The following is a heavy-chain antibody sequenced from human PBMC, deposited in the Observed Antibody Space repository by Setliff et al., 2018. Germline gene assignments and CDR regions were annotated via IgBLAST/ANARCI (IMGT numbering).Heavy chain of an antibody. V-gene: IGHV3-73*01. CDR1: GFTFSGSA. CDR3: AITMTTGVDFFDY. D-gene: IGHD4-17*01. Sequence: GGSLRLSCAASGFTFSGSAVYWVRQASGRGLEWVGRIRSKAGSYATAYAASVKARFTISRDDSKNTAYLQVNSLKTEDTAVYYCAITMTTGVDFFDYWGQGTLVTVSS. J-gene: IGHJ4*02. CDR2: IRSKAGSYAT.